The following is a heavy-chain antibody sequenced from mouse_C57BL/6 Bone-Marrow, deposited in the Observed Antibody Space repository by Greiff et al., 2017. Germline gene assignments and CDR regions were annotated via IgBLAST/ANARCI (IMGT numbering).Heavy chain of an antibody. Sequence: LVEPGASVKISCKASGYTFTDYYINWVKQRPGQGLEWLGKIGPGSGSTYYNEKFKGKATLTADKSSCTAYMQVSSLTSEDSAVYFCARCPTCDYAMDYWGQGTSVTVSS. CDR2: IGPGSGST. CDR1: GYTFTDYY. V-gene: IGHV1-77*01. D-gene: IGHD1-1*01. J-gene: IGHJ4*01. CDR3: ARCPTCDYAMDY.